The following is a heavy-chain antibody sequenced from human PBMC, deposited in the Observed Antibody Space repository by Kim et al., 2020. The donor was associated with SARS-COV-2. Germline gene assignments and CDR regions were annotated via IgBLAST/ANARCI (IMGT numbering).Heavy chain of an antibody. D-gene: IGHD6-13*01. CDR1: GGSFSGYY. CDR3: ARRRAAARLYGMDV. V-gene: IGHV4-34*01. CDR2: INHSGST. J-gene: IGHJ6*02. Sequence: SETLSLTCAVYGGSFSGYYWSWIRQPPGKGLEWIGEINHSGSTNYNPSLKSRVTISVDTSKNQFSLKLSSVTAADTAVYYCARRRAAARLYGMDVWGQGTTVTVSS.